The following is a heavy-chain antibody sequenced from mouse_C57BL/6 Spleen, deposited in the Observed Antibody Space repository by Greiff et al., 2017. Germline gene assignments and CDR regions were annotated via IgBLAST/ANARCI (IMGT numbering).Heavy chain of an antibody. D-gene: IGHD2-4*01. Sequence: VQLQQPGAELVKPGASVKMSCTASGYTFTSYWITWVQQTPGQGLEWVGDIYPGSGSTNYNEKVKSKATLTVDTSSSTDYMQLSSLTSEDAAVYYCARGEDDYDCFAYWGQGTLVTVSA. CDR1: GYTFTSYW. J-gene: IGHJ3*01. V-gene: IGHV1-55*01. CDR3: ARGEDDYDCFAY. CDR2: IYPGSGST.